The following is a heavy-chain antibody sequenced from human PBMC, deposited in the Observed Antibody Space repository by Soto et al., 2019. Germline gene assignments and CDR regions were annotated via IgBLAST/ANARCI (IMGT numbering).Heavy chain of an antibody. Sequence: SVKVSCKASGGTFNSYTISWVRQAPGRGLEWVGQVVPMYDSVNYAENFQGRVTITADKSTKTAYMELTSLRSEDTALYFCASWRSYSGSYCFDYWGQGTLVTVSS. CDR2: VVPMYDSV. J-gene: IGHJ4*02. CDR3: ASWRSYSGSYCFDY. V-gene: IGHV1-69*06. CDR1: GGTFNSYT. D-gene: IGHD1-26*01.